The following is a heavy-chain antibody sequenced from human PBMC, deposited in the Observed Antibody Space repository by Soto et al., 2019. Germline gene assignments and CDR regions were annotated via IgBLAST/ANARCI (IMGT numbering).Heavy chain of an antibody. CDR3: ASLGVGDWANYYYYYGMDV. V-gene: IGHV3-23*01. Sequence: EVQLLESGGGFVQPGGSLRLSCAATGFTFSVYAMTWVRQAPGKGLEGVSAVTANGGSTYSADSMKGRFTISRDNPKNTLFLQMNSLRAEDTAVYYCASLGVGDWANYYYYYGMDVWGQGTTVTVSS. J-gene: IGHJ6*02. D-gene: IGHD2-21*02. CDR2: VTANGGST. CDR1: GFTFSVYA.